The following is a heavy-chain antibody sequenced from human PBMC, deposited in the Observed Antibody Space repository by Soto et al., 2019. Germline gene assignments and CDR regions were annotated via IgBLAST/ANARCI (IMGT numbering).Heavy chain of an antibody. D-gene: IGHD2-15*01. CDR1: GGTFSSYA. CDR2: INPNSGGT. Sequence: ASVKVSCKASGGTFSSYAISWVRQAPGQGLEWMGWINPNSGGTNYAQKFQGRVTMTRDTSISTAYMELSRLRSDDTAVYYCARVNVVVVAATREYYFDYWGQGTLVTVSS. J-gene: IGHJ4*02. V-gene: IGHV1-2*02. CDR3: ARVNVVVVAATREYYFDY.